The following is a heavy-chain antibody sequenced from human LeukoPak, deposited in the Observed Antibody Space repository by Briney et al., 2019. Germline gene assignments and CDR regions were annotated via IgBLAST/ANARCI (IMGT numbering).Heavy chain of an antibody. V-gene: IGHV1-2*02. J-gene: IGHJ4*02. CDR1: GYSITGYY. D-gene: IGHD3-10*01. CDR3: AREVGYLLGEYRLGF. CDR2: INPDSGDT. Sequence: ASVKVSCEASGYSITGYYMHWVRQAPGQGLEWMGWINPDSGDTKYAQKFQGRVTMTRDTSISTAYMEVSRLRFDDTAMYYCAREVGYLLGEYRLGFWGPGPLVPVSS.